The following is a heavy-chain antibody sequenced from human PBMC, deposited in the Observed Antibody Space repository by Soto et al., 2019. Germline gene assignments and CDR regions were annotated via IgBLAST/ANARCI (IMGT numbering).Heavy chain of an antibody. J-gene: IGHJ5*02. CDR2: ISGSGGST. CDR3: AKEKYRSGWYVIWFDP. D-gene: IGHD6-19*01. CDR1: GFTFSSYA. V-gene: IGHV3-23*01. Sequence: EVQLLESGGGLVQPGGSLRLSCAASGFTFSSYAMSWVRQAPGKGLEWVSAISGSGGSTYYADSVKGRFTISRDNXKXXLYLQMNSLRAEDTAVYYCAKEKYRSGWYVIWFDPWGQGTLVTVSS.